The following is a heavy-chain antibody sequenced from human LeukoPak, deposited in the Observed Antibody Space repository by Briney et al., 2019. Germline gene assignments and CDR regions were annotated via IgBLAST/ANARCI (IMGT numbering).Heavy chain of an antibody. CDR2: ISSSSSTI. V-gene: IGHV3-48*01. CDR3: AKLAKYFYGSETYFFFEH. J-gene: IGHJ4*02. CDR1: GFTFSSYS. Sequence: GGSLRLSCAASGFTFSSYSMNWVRQAPGKGLEWVSYISSSSSTIYYADSVKGRFTISRDNAKNSLYLQMNSLRVEDTAVYYCAKLAKYFYGSETYFFFEHWGQGTPVTASS. D-gene: IGHD3-10*01.